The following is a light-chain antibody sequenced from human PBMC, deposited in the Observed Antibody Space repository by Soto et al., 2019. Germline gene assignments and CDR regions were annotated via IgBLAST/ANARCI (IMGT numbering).Light chain of an antibody. CDR2: GAS. CDR1: QSISTY. V-gene: IGKV1-39*01. CDR3: QQRYSTPYT. J-gene: IGKJ2*01. Sequence: DLQMTQSPSSLSASVGDRVTITCRASQSISTYLNWYQQKPGKAPQLLIYGASTLQSGVPSRFSGSGSGTDFTLTISSLQPEDFATYHCQQRYSTPYTFGRGTKLEIK.